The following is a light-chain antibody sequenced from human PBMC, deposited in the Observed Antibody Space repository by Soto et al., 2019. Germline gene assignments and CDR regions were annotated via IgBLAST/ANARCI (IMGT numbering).Light chain of an antibody. V-gene: IGKV3-11*01. CDR3: QQRFNWLT. CDR1: QSVSSN. CDR2: DAS. J-gene: IGKJ4*01. Sequence: EIVLTQSPATLSLSPGERATLSCRASQSVSSNLAWYQQKPGQAPSLLIYDASNRATGIPARFSGSGSGTAFTLTIIRLEPEDFALCYWQQRFNWLTFGGGTKVEIK.